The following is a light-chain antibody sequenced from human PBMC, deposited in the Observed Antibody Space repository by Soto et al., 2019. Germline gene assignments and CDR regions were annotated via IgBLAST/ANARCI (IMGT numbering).Light chain of an antibody. J-gene: IGKJ4*01. V-gene: IGKV3-11*01. Sequence: EIVLTQSPAILSLSPGERATLSYRASQSVISYLAWYQQKPGQAPRLLIYDASNRATGIPARFSGSGSGTDFTLTISSLEPEDFAVYYCQQRSNWPFLTFGGGTKVEIK. CDR1: QSVISY. CDR2: DAS. CDR3: QQRSNWPFLT.